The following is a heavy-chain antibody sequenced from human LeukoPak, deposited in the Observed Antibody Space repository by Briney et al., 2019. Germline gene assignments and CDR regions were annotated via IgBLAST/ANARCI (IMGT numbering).Heavy chain of an antibody. CDR1: GSTFSSYA. CDR3: AKDLGVYDSSGYYYNAFDY. J-gene: IGHJ4*02. D-gene: IGHD3-22*01. V-gene: IGHV3-23*01. CDR2: ISGSGGST. Sequence: GGSLRLSCAASGSTFSSYAMSWVRQAPGKGLEWVSAISGSGGSTYYADSVKGRFTISRDNSKNTLYLQMNSLRAEDTAVYCCAKDLGVYDSSGYYYNAFDYWGQGTLVTVSS.